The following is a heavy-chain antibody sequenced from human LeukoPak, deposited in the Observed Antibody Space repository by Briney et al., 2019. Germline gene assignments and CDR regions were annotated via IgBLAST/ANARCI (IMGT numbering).Heavy chain of an antibody. Sequence: SETLSLTCTVTGGSISSYYWSWIRQPPGKGLEWIGHIYYSGSANYHPPLKSRVTISVDTSKSRFSLRLRSVNAADTAVYYCARVTGYMVEDYFDYWGQGTLVTVSS. CDR3: ARVTGYMVEDYFDY. J-gene: IGHJ4*02. V-gene: IGHV4-59*01. CDR2: IYYSGSA. CDR1: GGSISSYY. D-gene: IGHD6-13*01.